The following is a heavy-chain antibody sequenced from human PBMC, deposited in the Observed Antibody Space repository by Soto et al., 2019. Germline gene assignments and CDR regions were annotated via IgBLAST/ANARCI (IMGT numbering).Heavy chain of an antibody. CDR1: GYIFTDYY. V-gene: IGHV1-2*06. D-gene: IGHD6-19*01. CDR2: INPNSGGT. J-gene: IGHJ3*02. CDR3: ARALAVAVPDAFDI. Sequence: GASVKVSCKASGYIFTDYYMHWVRQAPGQELGWMGRINPNSGGTNYAQKFQGRVTMTRDTPTSTVYMELSSLRSEDTAVYYCARALAVAVPDAFDIWGQGTMVTVSS.